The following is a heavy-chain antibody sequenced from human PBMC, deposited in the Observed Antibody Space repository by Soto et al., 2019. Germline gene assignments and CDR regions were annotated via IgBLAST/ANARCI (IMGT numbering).Heavy chain of an antibody. D-gene: IGHD1-7*01. Sequence: QVQLQESGAGLVKPSETLSLTCTVSGASISSYYWSWIRQPPGKGLEWIGYIYYSGSTNYNPSLKSRVTISVDTSKNQFSLKLSSVTAADTAVYHCARGEVELLFWGQGTLVTVSS. CDR2: IYYSGST. V-gene: IGHV4-59*01. J-gene: IGHJ4*02. CDR1: GASISSYY. CDR3: ARGEVELLF.